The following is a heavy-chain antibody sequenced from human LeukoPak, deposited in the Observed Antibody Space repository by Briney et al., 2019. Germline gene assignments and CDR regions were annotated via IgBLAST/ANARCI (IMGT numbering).Heavy chain of an antibody. D-gene: IGHD1-26*01. J-gene: IGHJ4*02. V-gene: IGHV3-21*01. CDR3: ARDALVVGSYYSRYFDY. CDR1: GFTFSSYN. CDR2: ITSGSSYI. Sequence: GGSLRLSCAASGFTFSSYNMNWVRQAPGKGLEWVSSITSGSSYIYYADSVKGRFTISRDNAKNSLYLQMNSLRAEDTAVYYCARDALVVGSYYSRYFDYWGQGTLVTVSS.